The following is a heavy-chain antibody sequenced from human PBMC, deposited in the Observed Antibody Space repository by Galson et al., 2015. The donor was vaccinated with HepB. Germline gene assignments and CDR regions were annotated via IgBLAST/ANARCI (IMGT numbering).Heavy chain of an antibody. CDR1: GGSISSGDYY. CDR3: ARDSGGVTFGGVIPTC. CDR2: IYYSGST. Sequence: QVQLQESGPGLVKPSETLSLTCTVSGGSISSGDYYWSWIRQPPGKGLEWIGYIYYSGSTYYNPSLKSRVTISLDTSKNQFSRKLSSVTAADTAVYYCARDSGGVTFGGVIPTCWGQGTLVTVSS. D-gene: IGHD3-16*02. V-gene: IGHV4-30-4*01. J-gene: IGHJ4*02.